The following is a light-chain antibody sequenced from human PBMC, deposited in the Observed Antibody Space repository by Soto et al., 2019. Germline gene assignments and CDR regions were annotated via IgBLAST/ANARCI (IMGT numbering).Light chain of an antibody. Sequence: EIVLTQSPDTLSLSPGERATLSCRASQSVSTNSLAWYQQKSGQAPRPLIYAASSRATGTPDRFSGSGSGTEFTLIISRLEPEDFAVYYCQQYGSSVLTFGGGTKVEIE. CDR1: QSVSTNS. V-gene: IGKV3-20*01. CDR3: QQYGSSVLT. J-gene: IGKJ4*01. CDR2: AAS.